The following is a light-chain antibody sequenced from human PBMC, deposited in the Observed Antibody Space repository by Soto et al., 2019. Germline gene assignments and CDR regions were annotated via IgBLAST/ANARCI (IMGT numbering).Light chain of an antibody. V-gene: IGKV3-11*01. J-gene: IGKJ5*01. CDR1: QSVSSN. CDR3: QKRSNLIT. Sequence: IVLTQAPATLSVSPGERCALSCRASQSVSSNLAWYQQKPGQSPGLLIYDASNRATGIPARFSGSGSGKDFTLTISSLEPEDFAVYYCQKRSNLITFGQGTRLDIK. CDR2: DAS.